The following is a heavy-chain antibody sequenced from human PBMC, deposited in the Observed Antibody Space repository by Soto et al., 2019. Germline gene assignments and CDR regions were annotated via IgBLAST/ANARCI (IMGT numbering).Heavy chain of an antibody. D-gene: IGHD7-27*01. J-gene: IGHJ4*02. CDR3: ARRLGTAGSFDY. CDR2: IYYGAST. Sequence: PSETLSLTCTVSGGSISSGNYYWSWIRQHPGKGLEWIGYIYYGASTYYNPSLKSRVAISVNASKNQFSLTLTSVSDADTAVYYCARRLGTAGSFDYWGQGTLVTVSS. CDR1: GGSISSGNYY. V-gene: IGHV4-31*03.